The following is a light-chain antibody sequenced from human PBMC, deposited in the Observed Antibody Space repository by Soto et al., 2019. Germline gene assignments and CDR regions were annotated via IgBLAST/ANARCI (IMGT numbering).Light chain of an antibody. CDR3: GTWDTSLPACV. CDR1: ASNIGNNS. J-gene: IGLJ1*01. CDR2: DAN. Sequence: QSVLTQPPSVSAAPGQRVTISCSGSASNIGNNSVSWYQQLPGAAPKLLIYDANNRPSGIPDRFSGSKSGTSATLGITGLQTGDEADYYCGTWDTSLPACVFGPGTKVTVL. V-gene: IGLV1-51*01.